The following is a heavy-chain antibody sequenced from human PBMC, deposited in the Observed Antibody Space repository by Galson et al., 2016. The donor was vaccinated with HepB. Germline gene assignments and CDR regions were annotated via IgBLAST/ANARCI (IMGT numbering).Heavy chain of an antibody. CDR2: IVVGSGDT. V-gene: IGHV1-58*02. J-gene: IGHJ2*01. Sequence: SVKVSCKASGFPFTRSAMQWVRQAPGQRLEWIGWIVVGSGDTNYAQRFHERVTITRDMSTNTAYMELSNLRSEDTAVYYCAADRALVGFQFDLWGRGTLVTVSS. D-gene: IGHD1-26*01. CDR1: GFPFTRSA. CDR3: AADRALVGFQFDL.